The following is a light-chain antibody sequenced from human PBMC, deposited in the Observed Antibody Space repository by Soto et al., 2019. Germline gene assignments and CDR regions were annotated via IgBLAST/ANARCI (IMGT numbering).Light chain of an antibody. J-gene: IGKJ1*01. Sequence: EIVLTQSPGTLSLSPGERATLSCRASQRVSSSYLAWYQQKPGQAPRLLIYGASSRATGIPDRFSGSGSGTDFTLTISRLVPEDSAVYYCQQYGSSWTFDQGTKVEIK. V-gene: IGKV3-20*01. CDR3: QQYGSSWT. CDR1: QRVSSSY. CDR2: GAS.